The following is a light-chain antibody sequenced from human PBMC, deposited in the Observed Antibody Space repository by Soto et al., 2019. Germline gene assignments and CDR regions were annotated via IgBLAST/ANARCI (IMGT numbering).Light chain of an antibody. J-gene: IGLJ1*01. CDR1: SSNVGSNT. CDR2: SNN. V-gene: IGLV1-44*01. Sequence: QSVLTQPPSASGAPGQRVTISCSGSSSNVGSNTVSWYQQFPGTAPKRLIHSNNKRPSGVPDRFSGSKSGTSASLAISGLQSEDEADYYCAAWDDSLNASVFGGGTKVTVL. CDR3: AAWDDSLNASV.